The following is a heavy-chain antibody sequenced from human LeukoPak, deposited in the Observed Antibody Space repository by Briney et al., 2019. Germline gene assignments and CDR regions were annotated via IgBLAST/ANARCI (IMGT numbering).Heavy chain of an antibody. CDR1: GGSISSGGYY. V-gene: IGHV4-31*03. Sequence: PSETLSLTCTVSGGSISSGGYYWSWIRQHPGKGLEWIGYIYYSGSTYYNPSLKSRVTISVDTSKNQFSLKLSSVTAADTAVYYCACMYYYDSSGYSVFDYWGQGTLVTVSS. D-gene: IGHD3-22*01. CDR2: IYYSGST. CDR3: ACMYYYDSSGYSVFDY. J-gene: IGHJ4*02.